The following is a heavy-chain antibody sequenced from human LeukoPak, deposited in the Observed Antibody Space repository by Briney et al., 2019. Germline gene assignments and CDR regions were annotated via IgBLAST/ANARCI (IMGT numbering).Heavy chain of an antibody. CDR2: INPSGGST. Sequence: ASVKVSCKASGYTFTSYGISWVRQAPGQGLEWMGIINPSGGSTSYAQKFQGRVTMTRDMSTSTVYMELSSLRSEDTAVYYCARDRFSGYSSSWIFDYWGQGTLVTVSS. J-gene: IGHJ4*02. D-gene: IGHD6-13*01. V-gene: IGHV1-46*01. CDR1: GYTFTSYG. CDR3: ARDRFSGYSSSWIFDY.